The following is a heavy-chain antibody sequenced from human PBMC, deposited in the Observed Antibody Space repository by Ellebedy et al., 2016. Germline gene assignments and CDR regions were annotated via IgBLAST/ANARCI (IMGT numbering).Heavy chain of an antibody. CDR3: AKGGLPGDWNLDY. J-gene: IGHJ4*02. CDR1: GFSFSTYG. Sequence: GESLKISRAASGFSFSTYGMHWVRQAPGKGLEWVAVLSYDGSHKYYADSVKGRSTISRDNSKNTLYLQMNSLRAEDTAMYYCAKGGLPGDWNLDYWGRGTLVTVSS. V-gene: IGHV3-30*18. D-gene: IGHD2-21*01. CDR2: LSYDGSHK.